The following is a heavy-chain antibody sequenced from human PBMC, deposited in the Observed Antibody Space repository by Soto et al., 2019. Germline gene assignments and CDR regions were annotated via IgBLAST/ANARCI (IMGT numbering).Heavy chain of an antibody. J-gene: IGHJ3*02. CDR3: ALAMVDAFDI. D-gene: IGHD5-18*01. CDR2: IYHGGST. Sequence: QLQLQESGSGLVKPSQTLSLTCAVSGGSISSGGYSWSWIRQPPGKALEWIGYIYHGGSTYYNPSLKSRVTISVDRSKNQFSLKLYSVTAADTAVYYCALAMVDAFDIWGQGTMVTVSS. V-gene: IGHV4-30-2*01. CDR1: GGSISSGGYS.